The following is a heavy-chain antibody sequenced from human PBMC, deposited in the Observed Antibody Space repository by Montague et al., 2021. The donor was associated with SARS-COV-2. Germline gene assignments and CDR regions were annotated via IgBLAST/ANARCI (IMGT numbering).Heavy chain of an antibody. J-gene: IGHJ4*02. CDR3: ARYCMVASRAPFVVDY. CDR2: IYYSGST. Sequence: TLSLTCTVSGGSISSGGYYWSWIRQPPGKGLEWIGYIYYSGSTYYNPSLKSRVTISVDTSKNQFSLKLSSVTAADTAVYYCARYCMVASRAPFVVDYWGQGTLVTVSS. D-gene: IGHD5-12*01. CDR1: GGSISSGGYY. V-gene: IGHV4-31*03.